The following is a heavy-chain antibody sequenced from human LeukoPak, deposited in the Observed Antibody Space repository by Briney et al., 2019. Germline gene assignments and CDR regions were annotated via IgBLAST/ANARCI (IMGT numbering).Heavy chain of an antibody. Sequence: PGGSLRLSCAASGFTFSSYWMHWVRQAPGKGLVWVSRINSDGSSTSYADSVKGRFTISRDNAKNSLYLQMDSLRAEDTAVYYCARDFDRSGDYHHFDVWGQGTLVTVSS. CDR1: GFTFSSYW. D-gene: IGHD3-9*01. CDR2: INSDGSST. J-gene: IGHJ4*02. V-gene: IGHV3-74*01. CDR3: ARDFDRSGDYHHFDV.